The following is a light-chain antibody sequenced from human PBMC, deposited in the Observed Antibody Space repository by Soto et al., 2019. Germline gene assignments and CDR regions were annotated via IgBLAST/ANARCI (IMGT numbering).Light chain of an antibody. Sequence: DIQMTQTPSSLSASVGDRVTITCRASQTINRYLNWYQQKQGKAPKLLIYAASNLQSGVPSRFTGSGSGTDFTLTISSLQPEDFATYYCQQSYGPPPTFGQGTKVE. CDR2: AAS. CDR1: QTINRY. CDR3: QQSYGPPPT. V-gene: IGKV1-39*01. J-gene: IGKJ1*01.